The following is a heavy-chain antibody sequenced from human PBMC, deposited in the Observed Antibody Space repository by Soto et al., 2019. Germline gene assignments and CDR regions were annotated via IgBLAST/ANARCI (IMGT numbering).Heavy chain of an antibody. CDR1: GGSINSYY. J-gene: IGHJ4*02. D-gene: IGHD2-15*01. V-gene: IGHV4-39*01. CDR3: TRRREYCSGCRCWAMLDY. Sequence: QLQLQESGPGLVKPSQTLSLTCTVSGGSINSYYWGWIRQPPGKGLEWIGSIYYSGTTYYTPSLKRRVTISVDTTKTQFSRKLNSVTAADTAVYYWTRRREYCSGCRCWAMLDYWGQGTLITVSS. CDR2: IYYSGTT.